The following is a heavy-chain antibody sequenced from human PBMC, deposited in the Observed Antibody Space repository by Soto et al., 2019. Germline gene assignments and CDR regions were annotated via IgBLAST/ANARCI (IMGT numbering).Heavy chain of an antibody. D-gene: IGHD3-22*01. J-gene: IGHJ6*02. V-gene: IGHV1-18*01. Sequence: GASVKVSCKASGYTFTSYGISWVRQAPGQGLEWMGWISAYNGNTNYAQKFQERVTITRDMSTSTAYMELSSLRSEDTAVYYCAAADTSHYYDSRWGYYGMDVWGQGTTVTVSS. CDR1: GYTFTSYG. CDR3: AAADTSHYYDSRWGYYGMDV. CDR2: ISAYNGNT.